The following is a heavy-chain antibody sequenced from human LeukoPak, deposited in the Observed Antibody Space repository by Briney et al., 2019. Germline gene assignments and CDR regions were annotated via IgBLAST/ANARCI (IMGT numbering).Heavy chain of an antibody. V-gene: IGHV1-18*01. CDR2: ISPYIGNR. J-gene: IGHJ4*02. CDR1: GYTFNTYG. Sequence: ASVKVSCKASGYTFNTYGFSWVRQAPGHGFEWMGWISPYIGNRHYAQHLQGRVTMTTEASTSTAYMELRSLRSDDTAVYFCARDRNPYTNDIWYSGYWGQGALVTVSS. CDR3: ARDRNPYTNDIWYSGY. D-gene: IGHD1-14*01.